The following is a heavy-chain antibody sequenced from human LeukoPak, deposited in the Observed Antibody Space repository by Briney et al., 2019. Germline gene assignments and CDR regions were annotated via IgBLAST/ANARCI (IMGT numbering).Heavy chain of an antibody. J-gene: IGHJ6*03. CDR1: GVSISSSDFY. D-gene: IGHD1-1*01. CDR2: IYYSGST. V-gene: IGHV4-39*02. CDR3: ARLQLQRRPKFYYYMDV. Sequence: SETLSLTCTVSGVSISSSDFYWGWLRQTPGKGLEWIANIYYSGSTYYNPSLESRVTISVDTLKNHFSLKLRSVTAADTAVYYCARLQLQRRPKFYYYMDVWGKGTTV.